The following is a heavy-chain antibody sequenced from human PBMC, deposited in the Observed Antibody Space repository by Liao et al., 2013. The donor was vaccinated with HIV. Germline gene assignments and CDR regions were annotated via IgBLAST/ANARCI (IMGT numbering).Heavy chain of an antibody. V-gene: IGHV4-61*02. J-gene: IGHJ4*02. CDR1: GGSISSGSHY. CDR2: IYTSGTT. CDR3: ARVSTIFGVVQYYFDY. Sequence: QVQLQESGPGLVKTSQTLSLTCSVSGGSISSGSHYWTWIRQPAGKGLEWIGRIYTSGTTNYSPSLNSRVTISLDTSKNQFSLKLSSVTAADTAVYYCARVSTIFGVVQYYFDYWGQGTLVTVSS. D-gene: IGHD3-3*01.